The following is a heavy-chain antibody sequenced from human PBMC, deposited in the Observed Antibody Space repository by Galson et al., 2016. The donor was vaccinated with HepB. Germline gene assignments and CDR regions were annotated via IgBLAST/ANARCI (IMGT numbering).Heavy chain of an antibody. D-gene: IGHD4-17*01. V-gene: IGHV1-18*01. CDR1: GYPFISYG. CDR2: ISVYNGKT. J-gene: IGHJ5*02. CDR3: ARDPPPATTVTPLGS. Sequence: SVKVSCKASGYPFISYGISWVRQAPGQGLEWMGWISVYNGKTNYAQKFQGRVTMTTDISTSTAYMDLRSLRSDDTAVYYCARDPPPATTVTPLGSWGQGTLVTVSS.